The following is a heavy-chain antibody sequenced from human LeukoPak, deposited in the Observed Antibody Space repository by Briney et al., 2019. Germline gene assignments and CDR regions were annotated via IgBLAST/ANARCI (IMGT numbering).Heavy chain of an antibody. Sequence: GGSLRLSCAASGFTFSNFWMSWVRRAPGKGLEWVAIINPDGSTTGYVDSVKGRFTISRDNAKNSLCLQLNSLRAEDTAVYYCVRDPGWVVFDIWGQGTMVTVSS. D-gene: IGHD2-15*01. V-gene: IGHV3-7*01. J-gene: IGHJ3*02. CDR3: VRDPGWVVFDI. CDR1: GFTFSNFW. CDR2: INPDGSTT.